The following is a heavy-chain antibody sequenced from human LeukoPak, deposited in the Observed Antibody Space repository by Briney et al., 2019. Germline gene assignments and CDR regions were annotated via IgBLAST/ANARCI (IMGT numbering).Heavy chain of an antibody. CDR2: IYYSGST. CDR1: GGSISSSSYC. V-gene: IGHV4-39*07. J-gene: IGHJ4*02. D-gene: IGHD2-21*01. CDR3: AREGRSQISIGFDY. Sequence: SETLSLTCTVSGGSISSSSYCWGWIRQPPGKGLEWIGSIYYSGSTYYNPSLKSRVTISVDTSKNQFSLKLSSVTAADTAVYYCAREGRSQISIGFDYWGQGTLVTVSS.